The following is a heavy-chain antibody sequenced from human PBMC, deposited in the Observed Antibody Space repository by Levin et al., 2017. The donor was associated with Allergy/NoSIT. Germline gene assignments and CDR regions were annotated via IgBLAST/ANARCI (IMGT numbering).Heavy chain of an antibody. J-gene: IGHJ4*02. D-gene: IGHD4-17*01. CDR3: ANRRGGGDLDY. Sequence: ASGPTLVKPTQTLTLTCTFSGFSLSTTGVGVGWVRQPPGKALEWLALIYWDDEKRHSTSLKSRPTITKATSRNQVVLTMTNMDPVDTATYYCANRRGGGDLDYWGQGTLVTVSS. V-gene: IGHV2-5*02. CDR2: IYWDDEK. CDR1: GFSLSTTGVG.